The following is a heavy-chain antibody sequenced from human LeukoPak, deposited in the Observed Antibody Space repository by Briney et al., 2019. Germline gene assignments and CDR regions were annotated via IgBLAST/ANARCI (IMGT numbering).Heavy chain of an antibody. J-gene: IGHJ4*02. CDR3: ARDGGLVRGVIPAFDY. D-gene: IGHD3-10*01. V-gene: IGHV4-39*07. Sequence: SSEAPSLTCTVSGGSISSSSYYWGWIRQPPGKGLEWIGEINHSGSTNYNPSLKSRVTISVDTSKNQFSLKLSSVTAADTAVYYCARDGGLVRGVIPAFDYWGQGTLVTVSS. CDR1: GGSISSSSYY. CDR2: INHSGST.